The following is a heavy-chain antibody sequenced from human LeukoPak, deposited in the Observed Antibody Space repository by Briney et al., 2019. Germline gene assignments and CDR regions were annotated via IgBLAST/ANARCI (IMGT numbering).Heavy chain of an antibody. D-gene: IGHD4-17*01. J-gene: IGHJ4*02. V-gene: IGHV3-23*01. CDR3: AKDTVTLPRELDY. Sequence: GGSLRLSCAASGFTFSSYAMGWVRQAPGKGLEWVSAISGSGGSTYYADSVKGRFTISRDNSKDTLYLQMNSLRAEDTAVYYCAKDTVTLPRELDYWGQGTLVTVSS. CDR2: ISGSGGST. CDR1: GFTFSSYA.